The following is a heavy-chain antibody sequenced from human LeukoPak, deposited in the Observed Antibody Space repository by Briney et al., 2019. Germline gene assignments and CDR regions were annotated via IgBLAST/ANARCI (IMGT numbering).Heavy chain of an antibody. D-gene: IGHD3-10*01. CDR3: ASGPVVDYYGSGSYYTSDY. Sequence: PGRSLRLSCAASGFTFDDYAMHWVRQAPGKGLEWVSGISWNSGSIGYADSVKGRFTISRDNAKNSLYLQMNSLRAEDTALYYCASGPVVDYYGSGSYYTSDYWGQGTLVTVSS. CDR2: ISWNSGSI. J-gene: IGHJ4*02. CDR1: GFTFDDYA. V-gene: IGHV3-9*01.